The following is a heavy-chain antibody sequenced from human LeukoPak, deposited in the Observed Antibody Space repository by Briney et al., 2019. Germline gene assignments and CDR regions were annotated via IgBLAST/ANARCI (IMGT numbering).Heavy chain of an antibody. D-gene: IGHD2-15*01. V-gene: IGHV3-23*01. CDR2: ISDNGASS. Sequence: GGSLRLSCAASGFTFSSYAMSWVRQAPGKGLEWVSPISDNGASSYYIDSVKGRFTISRDNSRNTLYLQMNNLRADDTAVYYCAKERGCGIGSCARIPDYWGQGILVTVSS. CDR1: GFTFSSYA. CDR3: AKERGCGIGSCARIPDY. J-gene: IGHJ4*02.